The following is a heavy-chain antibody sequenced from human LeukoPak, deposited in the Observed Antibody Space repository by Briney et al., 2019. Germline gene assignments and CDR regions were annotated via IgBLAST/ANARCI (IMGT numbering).Heavy chain of an antibody. J-gene: IGHJ3*02. D-gene: IGHD3-3*01. CDR3: ARHGVAGPYDAFDI. CDR1: GYIFSNYW. V-gene: IGHV5-51*01. CDR2: IYPGDPDT. Sequence: GESLKISCKGSGYIFSNYWIAWVRQMPGRGLESMGIIYPGDPDTRYSPSFQGQVTISADKSISTAYLQWSSLRASDTAMYYCARHGVAGPYDAFDIWGQGTRVTVSS.